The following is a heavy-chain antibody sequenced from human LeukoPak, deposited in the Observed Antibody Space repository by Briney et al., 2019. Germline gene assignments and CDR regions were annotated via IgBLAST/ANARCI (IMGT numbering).Heavy chain of an antibody. J-gene: IGHJ3*02. CDR2: ISAYNGNT. CDR3: ARYSTYDFWSGYPFWGAFDI. CDR1: GYTFTSYG. Sequence: ASVKVSCKASGYTFTSYGISWVRQAPGQGLERMGWISAYNGNTNYAQKLQGRVTMTTDTSTSTAYMELRSLRSDDTAVYYCARYSTYDFWSGYPFWGAFDIWGQGTMVTVSS. D-gene: IGHD3-3*01. V-gene: IGHV1-18*01.